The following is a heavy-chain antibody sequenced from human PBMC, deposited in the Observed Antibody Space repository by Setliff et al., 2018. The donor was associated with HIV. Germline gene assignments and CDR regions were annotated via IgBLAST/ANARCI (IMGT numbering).Heavy chain of an antibody. J-gene: IGHJ3*02. CDR2: MHYSGTT. Sequence: SETLSLTCTVSGGSTSSSSNYWGWIRQPPGKGLEWIGNMHYSGTTYYNPSLKSRVMISVDTSKSELSLNLRSVTAADTAVYYCARVAPSVTRTSRRAFDIWGQGTMVTVSS. D-gene: IGHD1-7*01. CDR1: GGSTSSSSNY. CDR3: ARVAPSVTRTSRRAFDI. V-gene: IGHV4-39*07.